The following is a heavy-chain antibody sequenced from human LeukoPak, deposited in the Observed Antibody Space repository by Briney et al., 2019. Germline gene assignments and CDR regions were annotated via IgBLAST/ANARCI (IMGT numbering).Heavy chain of an antibody. D-gene: IGHD1-1*01. CDR2: INHSGST. J-gene: IGHJ4*02. CDR3: ARDLAGTGPPDY. Sequence: PSETLSLTCAVYGGSFSGYYWSWIRQPPGKGLEWIGEINHSGSTNYNPSLKSRVTISVDTSKNQFSLKLSSVTAADTAMYYCARDLAGTGPPDYWGQGTLVTVSS. V-gene: IGHV4-34*01. CDR1: GGSFSGYY.